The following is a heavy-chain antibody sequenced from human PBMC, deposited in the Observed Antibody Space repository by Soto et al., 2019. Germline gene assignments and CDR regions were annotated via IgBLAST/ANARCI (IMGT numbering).Heavy chain of an antibody. V-gene: IGHV3-21*01. CDR3: ARDTKMLAPLIYMDH. CDR2: ISSRSSNI. CDR1: GFTFNIYS. D-gene: IGHD3-22*01. J-gene: IGHJ4*02. Sequence: PGGSLRLSCAASGFTFNIYSMNWVRQAPGKGLEWVSSISSRSSNIDYADSVKGRFTISRDNANNSLYLQMNNLSADDTAVYCCARDTKMLAPLIYMDHWGRGTLVTVSS.